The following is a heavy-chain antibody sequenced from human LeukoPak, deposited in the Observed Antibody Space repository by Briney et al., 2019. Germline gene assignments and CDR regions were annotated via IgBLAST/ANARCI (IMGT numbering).Heavy chain of an antibody. D-gene: IGHD6-13*01. CDR1: GYTLTELS. J-gene: IGHJ4*02. CDR2: FDPGDGET. Sequence: GASVKVSCKVSGYTLTELSMHWVRQAPGKGLEWMGGFDPGDGETIYAQKFQGRVTMTEDTSTDTAYMELSSLRSEDTAVYYCATDLSGQQLVSEYFDYWGQGTLVTVSS. CDR3: ATDLSGQQLVSEYFDY. V-gene: IGHV1-24*01.